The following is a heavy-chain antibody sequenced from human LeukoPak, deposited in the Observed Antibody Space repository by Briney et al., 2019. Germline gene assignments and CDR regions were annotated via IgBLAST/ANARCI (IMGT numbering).Heavy chain of an antibody. D-gene: IGHD3-22*01. J-gene: IGHJ4*02. V-gene: IGHV1-69*13. Sequence: PSVTVSCKAYGATFSSYAISWVRQAPGHGLGWMGGIIPIFGTANYAQKFQGRVTMTADESTSTAYMELSSLRSEDTAVYYCARDSTYYYDSSGPFDYWGQGTLVTVSS. CDR3: ARDSTYYYDSSGPFDY. CDR1: GATFSSYA. CDR2: IIPIFGTA.